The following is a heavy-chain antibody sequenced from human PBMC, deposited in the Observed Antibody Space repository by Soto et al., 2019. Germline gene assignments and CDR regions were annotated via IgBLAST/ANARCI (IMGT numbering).Heavy chain of an antibody. J-gene: IGHJ5*02. CDR1: GFTFRSYG. V-gene: IGHV3-23*01. Sequence: AGGSLRLSCAASGFTFRSYGMSWVRQAPRKGLEWVSTIRGSADSANYADSVKGRFTISRDNSKNMLYLQMNSLRADDTAVYYCAKHLWFGESVFDPWGQGTLVTVSS. CDR3: AKHLWFGESVFDP. D-gene: IGHD3-10*01. CDR2: IRGSADSA.